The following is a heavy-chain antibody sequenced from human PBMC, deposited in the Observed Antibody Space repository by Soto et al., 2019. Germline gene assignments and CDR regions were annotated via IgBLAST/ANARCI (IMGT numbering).Heavy chain of an antibody. J-gene: IGHJ3*01. CDR2: INPDNGNT. CDR3: ARDILSVGPRANDAFDV. CDR1: GFSFSDNL. Sequence: QVQLVPSGAEVRKPGASVNISCRASGFSFSDNLINWVRQAPGQSLEWMGWINPDNGNTRYSQTFHGRVTISRHSSASIAYVAVSDLTSDDTAVYYCARDILSVGPRANDAFDVWGQGTMVTGSS. V-gene: IGHV1-3*01. D-gene: IGHD2-8*02.